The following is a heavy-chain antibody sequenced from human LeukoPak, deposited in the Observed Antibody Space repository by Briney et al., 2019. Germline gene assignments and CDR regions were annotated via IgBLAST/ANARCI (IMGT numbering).Heavy chain of an antibody. CDR3: AKDELELRSSSLNWFDP. Sequence: GGSLRLSCAASGFTFNTYWMSWVRQAPGKGLEWVANIKQDGTKIYYVDSVKGRFTISRDNAKNSLYLQMNSLRAEDTAVYYCAKDELELRSSSLNWFDPWGQGTLVTVSS. D-gene: IGHD1-7*01. CDR1: GFTFNTYW. V-gene: IGHV3-7*01. J-gene: IGHJ5*02. CDR2: IKQDGTKI.